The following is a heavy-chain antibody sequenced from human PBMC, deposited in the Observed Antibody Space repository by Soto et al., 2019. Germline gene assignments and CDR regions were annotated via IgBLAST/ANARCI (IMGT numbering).Heavy chain of an antibody. D-gene: IGHD2-2*01. Sequence: GGSLRLSCAASGFTFSSYAMHWVRQAPGKGLEYVSAISSNGGSTYYANSVKGRFTISRDNSKNTLYLQMGSLRAEDMAVYYCAGARSYAHYGMDVWGQGTTVTVSS. CDR3: AGARSYAHYGMDV. V-gene: IGHV3-64*01. J-gene: IGHJ6*02. CDR1: GFTFSSYA. CDR2: ISSNGGST.